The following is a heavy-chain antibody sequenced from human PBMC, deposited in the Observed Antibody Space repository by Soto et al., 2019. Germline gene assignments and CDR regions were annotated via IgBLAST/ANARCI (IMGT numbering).Heavy chain of an antibody. Sequence: GASVKVSCKASGYTFTGYYMHWVRQAPGQGLEWMGWINPNSGGTNYAQKFQGWVTMTRDTSISTAYMELSRLRSDDTAVYYCARGHSSSWYAGHYYYYGMDVWGQGTTVTVSS. CDR1: GYTFTGYY. J-gene: IGHJ6*02. CDR2: INPNSGGT. CDR3: ARGHSSSWYAGHYYYYGMDV. V-gene: IGHV1-2*04. D-gene: IGHD6-13*01.